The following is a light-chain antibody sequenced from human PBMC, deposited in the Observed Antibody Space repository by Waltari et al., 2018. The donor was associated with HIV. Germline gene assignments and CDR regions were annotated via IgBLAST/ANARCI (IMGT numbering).Light chain of an antibody. Sequence: EIVMTQSPATLSVSPGERATLSCRASQSVSSNLAWYQQKPGQAPRLLIYGASIRATGIPARFSGSGSGTEFTLTISILQSEDFAVYYCQQYNNWPPVSFGQGTKLEIK. V-gene: IGKV3D-15*03. CDR2: GAS. CDR3: QQYNNWPPVS. CDR1: QSVSSN. J-gene: IGKJ2*03.